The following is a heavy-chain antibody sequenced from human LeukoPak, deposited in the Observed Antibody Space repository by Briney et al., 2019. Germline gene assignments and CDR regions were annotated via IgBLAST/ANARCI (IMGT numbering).Heavy chain of an antibody. CDR3: ARDRGEGTPLDP. CDR1: GFTVSTHW. V-gene: IGHV3-74*01. J-gene: IGHJ5*02. CDR2: IRIDGSDT. Sequence: GGSLRLSCEASGFTVSTHWMHWVRHAPGKGLVWVSLIRIDGSDTDYADSVRGRFTTSRDNAKNVVYLQMDSLRVEDTAIYYCARDRGEGTPLDPWGQGTLVTVSS.